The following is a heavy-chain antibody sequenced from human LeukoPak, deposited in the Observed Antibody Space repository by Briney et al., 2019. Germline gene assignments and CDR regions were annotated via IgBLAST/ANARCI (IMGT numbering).Heavy chain of an antibody. V-gene: IGHV3-48*04. CDR1: GFTFSSYS. D-gene: IGHD2-15*01. Sequence: GGSLRLSCAASGFTFSSYSMNWVRQAPGKGLEWVSYISSSSSTIYNADSVKGRFTISRDNAKNSLYLQMNSLRAEDTAVYYCVRGGGSCCPFNAFDIWGQGTMVTVSS. CDR3: VRGGGSCCPFNAFDI. CDR2: ISSSSSTI. J-gene: IGHJ3*02.